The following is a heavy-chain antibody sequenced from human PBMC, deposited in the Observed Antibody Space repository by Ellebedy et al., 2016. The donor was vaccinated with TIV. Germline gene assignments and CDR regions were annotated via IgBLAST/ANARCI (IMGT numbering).Heavy chain of an antibody. J-gene: IGHJ6*03. CDR3: ARDPSNDFWSGWNYYYYMDV. CDR2: ISYSSATT. CDR1: GFTFSSYS. D-gene: IGHD3-3*01. V-gene: IGHV3-48*01. Sequence: GGSLRLSXAASGFTFSSYSMNWVRQAPGKGLEWVSYISYSSATTYYADSVKGRFTISRDNAKKSLYLQMNSLRAEDTAVYYCARDPSNDFWSGWNYYYYMDVWGKGTTVTVSS.